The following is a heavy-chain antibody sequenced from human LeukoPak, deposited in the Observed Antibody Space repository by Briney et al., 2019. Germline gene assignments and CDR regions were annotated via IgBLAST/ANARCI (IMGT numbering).Heavy chain of an antibody. J-gene: IGHJ4*02. V-gene: IGHV3-7*01. CDR1: GFTFSSYA. CDR2: IKQDGSEK. CDR3: AIGRGGFDY. Sequence: PGGSLRLSCAASGFTFSSYAMSWVRQAPGKGLEWVANIKQDGSEKYYVDSVKGRFTNSRDNAKNSLYLQMNSLRAEDTAVYYCAIGRGGFDYWGQGTLVTVSS. D-gene: IGHD3-16*01.